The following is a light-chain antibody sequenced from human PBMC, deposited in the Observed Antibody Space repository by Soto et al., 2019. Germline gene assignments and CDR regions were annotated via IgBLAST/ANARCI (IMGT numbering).Light chain of an antibody. V-gene: IGLV2-14*01. Sequence: QSALTQPASVSGSPGQSITISCTGTSSDVGGYNYVSWYQQHPGKAPKLVIHEVTNRPSGVSNRFSGSKSGNTASLTISGLQADDEANYYCSSYTSGSTLYVFGSGTKVTVL. CDR3: SSYTSGSTLYV. CDR1: SSDVGGYNY. J-gene: IGLJ1*01. CDR2: EVT.